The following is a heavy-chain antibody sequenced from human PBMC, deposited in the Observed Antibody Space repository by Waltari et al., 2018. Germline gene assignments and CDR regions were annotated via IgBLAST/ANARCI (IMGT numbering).Heavy chain of an antibody. CDR3: ASQEGGSSDAFDI. CDR1: GFTFSSYA. J-gene: IGHJ3*02. D-gene: IGHD1-26*01. V-gene: IGHV3-48*04. Sequence: EVQLLESGGGLVQPGGSLRLSCAASGFTFSSYAMSWIRRAPGKGLEWVSYISSSGSTIYYADSVKGRFTISRDNAKNSLYLQMNSLRAEDTAVYYCASQEGGSSDAFDIWGQGTMVTVSS. CDR2: ISSSGSTI.